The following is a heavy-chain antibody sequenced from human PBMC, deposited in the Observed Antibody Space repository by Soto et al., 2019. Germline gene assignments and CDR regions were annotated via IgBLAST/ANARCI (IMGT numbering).Heavy chain of an antibody. J-gene: IGHJ4*02. CDR3: ARYLTTVTTLRIFAY. V-gene: IGHV4-39*01. CDR1: GGSISSSSYY. D-gene: IGHD4-17*01. CDR2: IYYSGST. Sequence: QLQLQESGPGLVKPSETLSLTCTVSGGSISSSSYYWGWIRQPPGKGLEWIGSIYYSGSTYYNPSLKSRVTISVDTSKNQFSLKLSSVTAADTAVYYCARYLTTVTTLRIFAYWGQGTLVTVSS.